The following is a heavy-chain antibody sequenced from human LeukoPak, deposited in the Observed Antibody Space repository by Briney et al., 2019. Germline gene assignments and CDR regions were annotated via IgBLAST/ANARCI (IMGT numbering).Heavy chain of an antibody. D-gene: IGHD1-26*01. CDR2: SSSDGNNE. V-gene: IGHV3-30*01. CDR1: GFCFSNNP. CDR3: ARGSATTLYYYYYLDV. J-gene: IGHJ6*03. Sequence: GGSLRLSCAASGFCFSNNPMHWVRQTPGRGLEWVAVSSSDGNNEYYADSVKGRFTISRDNSNNTLYLQMNSLRPEDTAVYYCARGSATTLYYYYYLDVWGKGTTVTVSS.